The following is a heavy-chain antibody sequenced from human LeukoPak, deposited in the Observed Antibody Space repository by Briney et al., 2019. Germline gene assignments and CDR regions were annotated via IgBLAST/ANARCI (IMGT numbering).Heavy chain of an antibody. V-gene: IGHV1-24*01. CDR3: ATDGYAAAGTPNDY. CDR2: FDPEDGET. Sequence: ASVKVSCKVSGYTLTELSMHWVRQAPGKGLEWMGGFDPEDGETIYAQKFQGRVTMTEDTSIDTAYMELSSLRSEDTAVYCCATDGYAAAGTPNDYWGQGTLVTVSS. D-gene: IGHD6-13*01. J-gene: IGHJ4*02. CDR1: GYTLTELS.